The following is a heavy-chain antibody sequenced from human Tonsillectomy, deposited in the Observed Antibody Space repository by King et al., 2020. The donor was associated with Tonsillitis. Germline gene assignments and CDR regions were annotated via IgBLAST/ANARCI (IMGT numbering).Heavy chain of an antibody. Sequence: QLQESGPGLVKPSETLSLTCTVSGDSITNYYWSWTRQPPGKGLEWIGNTYYSGSSNYNPSLKSRVTMSVDTSNNPVSLRLSSVTAADTAVYYCARHLNPYWYFDLWGRGTLVTVSS. CDR2: TYYSGSS. J-gene: IGHJ2*01. CDR3: ARHLNPYWYFDL. CDR1: GDSITNYY. V-gene: IGHV4-59*08.